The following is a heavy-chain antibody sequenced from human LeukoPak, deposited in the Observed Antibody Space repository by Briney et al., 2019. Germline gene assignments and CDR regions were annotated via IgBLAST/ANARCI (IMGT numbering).Heavy chain of an antibody. CDR2: INYSGST. CDR3: ARHQSYGSGTYYAPFDN. J-gene: IGHJ4*02. Sequence: SETLSLTCTVSGGSVSSSSYYWGWIRQPPMKGLEWIGSINYSGSTEYNLSLKSRVTISVDTSRNQFSLKLSSVTAADTAVYYCARHQSYGSGTYYAPFDNWGQGILVTVSS. D-gene: IGHD3-10*01. V-gene: IGHV4-39*01. CDR1: GGSVSSSSYY.